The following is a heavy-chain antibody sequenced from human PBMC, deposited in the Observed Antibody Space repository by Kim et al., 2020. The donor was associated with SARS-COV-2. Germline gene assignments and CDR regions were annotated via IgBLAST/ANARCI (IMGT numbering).Heavy chain of an antibody. CDR1: GFTFSSYE. J-gene: IGHJ4*02. Sequence: GGSLRLSCTASGFTFSSYEMNWVRQAPGKGLEWVSEIIGSGRTIYYADSVRGRFTLSRDNDKNSLFLQMNSLRAEDTAGYYCAEGPKYSHFDYVGQGTRV. V-gene: IGHV3-48*03. D-gene: IGHD5-18*01. CDR2: IIGSGRTI. CDR3: AEGPKYSHFDY.